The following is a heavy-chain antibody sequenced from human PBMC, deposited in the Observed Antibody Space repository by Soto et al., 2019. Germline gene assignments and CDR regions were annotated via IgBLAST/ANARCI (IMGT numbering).Heavy chain of an antibody. CDR1: GYTFTSYG. CDR2: ISAYNGNT. CDR3: ARVWDYDILTGYADY. D-gene: IGHD3-9*01. J-gene: IGHJ4*02. V-gene: IGHV1-18*01. Sequence: QVQLVQSGAEVKKPGASVKVSCKASGYTFTSYGISWVRQAPGPGLEWMGWISAYNGNTNYAQKLQGRVTLTTDTSTRTAYMELRSLRSDDTAVYYCARVWDYDILTGYADYWGQGTLVTVSS.